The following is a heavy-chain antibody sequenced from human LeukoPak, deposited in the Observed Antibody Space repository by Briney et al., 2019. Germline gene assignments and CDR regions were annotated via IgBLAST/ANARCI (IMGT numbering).Heavy chain of an antibody. CDR2: MNPNSGNT. CDR3: ARGIFGKDYFDY. V-gene: IGHV1-8*01. J-gene: IGHJ4*02. CDR1: GYTFTSYD. Sequence: ASVKVSCKASGYTFTSYDINWVRQATGQGLEWMGWMNPNSGNTGYAQKFQGRVTMTRNTSISTAYMELSSLRSEDTAVYYCARGIFGKDYFDYWGQGTLVTVSS. D-gene: IGHD3-3*01.